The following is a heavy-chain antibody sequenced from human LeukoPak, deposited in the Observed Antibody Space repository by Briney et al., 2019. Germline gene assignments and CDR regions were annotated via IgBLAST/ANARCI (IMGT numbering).Heavy chain of an antibody. V-gene: IGHV1-2*02. CDR3: ARGMGGPYDFWSGTSSRPFDY. D-gene: IGHD3-3*01. CDR2: INPNSGDT. J-gene: IGHJ4*02. Sequence: VASVKVSCKPSGYTFTAYYMHLVRQAPGQGLEWMGWINPNSGDTDYAQNFQDRVTMTWDTSVSTAYMELSSLTSDDTAVYYCARGMGGPYDFWSGTSSRPFDYWGQGTLVTVSS. CDR1: GYTFTAYY.